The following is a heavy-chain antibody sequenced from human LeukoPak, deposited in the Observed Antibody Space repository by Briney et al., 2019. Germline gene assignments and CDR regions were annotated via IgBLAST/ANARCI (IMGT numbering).Heavy chain of an antibody. D-gene: IGHD1-26*01. V-gene: IGHV4-59*08. CDR1: AGSISNYY. Sequence: SQTLSLTCTVSAGSISNYYWSWIRQPPGGGLEWIGYIYYSGSTNYGPSLKDRVTISVDTSRNRFSLRLSSVTAADTAVYYCARREGSGAYYYFDYWGQGTLVTVSS. J-gene: IGHJ4*02. CDR2: IYYSGST. CDR3: ARREGSGAYYYFDY.